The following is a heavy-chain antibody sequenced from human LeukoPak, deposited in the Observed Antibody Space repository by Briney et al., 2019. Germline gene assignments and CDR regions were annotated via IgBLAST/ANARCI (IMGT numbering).Heavy chain of an antibody. Sequence: GASVKVSCKASGYTFTGYYMHWVRQAPGQGLEWMGWINPNSGGTNYAQKFQGRVTMTRDTSISTAYMELSRLRSDDTAVYYCARESDSGNYPLDYWGQGTLATVSS. V-gene: IGHV1-2*02. J-gene: IGHJ4*02. CDR3: ARESDSGNYPLDY. D-gene: IGHD1-26*01. CDR2: INPNSGGT. CDR1: GYTFTGYY.